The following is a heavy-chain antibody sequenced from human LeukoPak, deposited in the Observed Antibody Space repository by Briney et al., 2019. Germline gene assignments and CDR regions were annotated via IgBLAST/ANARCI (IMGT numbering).Heavy chain of an antibody. CDR2: IYPGDSDT. V-gene: IGHV5-51*01. CDR1: GYSFTSYW. D-gene: IGHD3-10*01. Sequence: AESLKISCKGSGYSFTSYWIGWVRQMPGKGLELMGIIYPGDSDTRYGPSFQGQVTISADKSISTAYLQWSSLKASDTAMYYCARSMVRGVIETFDIWGQGTMVTVSS. CDR3: ARSMVRGVIETFDI. J-gene: IGHJ3*02.